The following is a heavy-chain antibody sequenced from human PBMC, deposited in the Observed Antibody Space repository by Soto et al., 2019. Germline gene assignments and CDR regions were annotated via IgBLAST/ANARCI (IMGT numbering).Heavy chain of an antibody. CDR1: GGSISRSSYY. D-gene: IGHD4-17*01. Sequence: SEALSLTCTVSGGSISRSSYYWGWIRQPPGKGLEWIGSIYYSGSTYYNPSLKSRVTISVDTSKNQFSLKLSFVTAADTAVYYCARPDYGGFGLWGQGTLVTVSS. V-gene: IGHV4-39*01. J-gene: IGHJ4*02. CDR2: IYYSGST. CDR3: ARPDYGGFGL.